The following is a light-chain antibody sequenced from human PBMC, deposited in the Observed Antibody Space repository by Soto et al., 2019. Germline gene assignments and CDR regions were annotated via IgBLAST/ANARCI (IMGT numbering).Light chain of an antibody. CDR3: SSFTGTTTLDV. CDR2: EVA. V-gene: IGLV2-14*01. J-gene: IGLJ1*01. Sequence: QSVLTQPASVSGSPGQSITISCTRTSSDVGGYNRVSWYQHHPGKAPRLIISEVANRPSGISDRFSGSKSGNTAFLTISGLQPEDEADYYCSSFTGTTTLDVFGTGTKVTVL. CDR1: SSDVGGYNR.